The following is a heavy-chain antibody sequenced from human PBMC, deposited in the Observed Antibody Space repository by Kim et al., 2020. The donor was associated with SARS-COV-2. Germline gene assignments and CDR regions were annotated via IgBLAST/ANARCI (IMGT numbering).Heavy chain of an antibody. CDR3: ARGYSSSWYYRRHHAFDI. CDR1: GGSISSYY. V-gene: IGHV4-59*01. Sequence: SETLSLTCTVSGGSISSYYWSWIRQPPGKGLEWIGYIYYSGSTNYNPSLKSRVTISVDTSKNQFSLKLSSVTAADTAVYYCARGYSSSWYYRRHHAFDIWGQGTMVTVSS. D-gene: IGHD6-13*01. J-gene: IGHJ3*02. CDR2: IYYSGST.